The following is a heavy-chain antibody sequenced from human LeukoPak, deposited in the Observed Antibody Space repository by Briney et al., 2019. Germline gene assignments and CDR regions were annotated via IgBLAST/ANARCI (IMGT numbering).Heavy chain of an antibody. J-gene: IGHJ6*03. CDR3: ASRDIVVVPAAIKAYYYYYMDV. D-gene: IGHD2-2*01. V-gene: IGHV1-69*05. Sequence: SVKVSCKASGGTFSSYAISWVRQAPGQGLEWMGGIIPIFGTANYAQKFQGRVTIATDESTSAAYMELSSLRSEDTAVYYCASRDIVVVPAAIKAYYYYYMDVWGKGTTVTVSS. CDR1: GGTFSSYA. CDR2: IIPIFGTA.